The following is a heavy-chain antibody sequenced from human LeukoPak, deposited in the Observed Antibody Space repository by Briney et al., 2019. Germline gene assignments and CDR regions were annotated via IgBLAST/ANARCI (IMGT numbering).Heavy chain of an antibody. CDR1: DGSFSGYY. J-gene: IGHJ4*02. D-gene: IGHD3-10*01. CDR2: INHSGST. V-gene: IGHV4-34*01. CDR3: ASERITMVRGVIPNYFDY. Sequence: PSETLSLTCAVYDGSFSGYYWSWIRQPPGKGLEWIGEINHSGSTNYNPSLKSRVTISVDTSKNQFSLKLSSVTAADTAVYYCASERITMVRGVIPNYFDYWGQGTLVTVSS.